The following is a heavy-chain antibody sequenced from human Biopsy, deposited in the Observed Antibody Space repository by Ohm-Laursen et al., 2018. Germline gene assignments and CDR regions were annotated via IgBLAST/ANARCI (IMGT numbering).Heavy chain of an antibody. CDR2: INPYNGDT. V-gene: IGHV1-18*01. D-gene: IGHD2-21*02. CDR3: ALQSVTQMKNFDY. J-gene: IGHJ4*02. Sequence: GASVKVSCKASGYTFINYGFSWVRQAPGQGLEWMGWINPYNGDTNYAQKFQGNITMTKNTSMSTAYMEMSRLRSDDTAVYYCALQSVTQMKNFDYWGQGTLVTVSS. CDR1: GYTFINYG.